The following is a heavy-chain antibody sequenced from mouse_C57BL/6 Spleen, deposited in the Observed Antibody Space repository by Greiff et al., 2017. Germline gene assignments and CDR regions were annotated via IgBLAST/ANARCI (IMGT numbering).Heavy chain of an antibody. V-gene: IGHV5-12*01. D-gene: IGHD2-4*01. Sequence: EVKLMESGGGLVQPGGSLKLSCAASGFTFSDYYMYWVRQTPEKRLEWVAYISNGGGSTYYPDTVKGRFTIIRDNAKNTLYLQMRRLKSEDTAMYYCARHYEGYDYHGGFAYWGQGTLVTVSA. CDR1: GFTFSDYY. CDR3: ARHYEGYDYHGGFAY. J-gene: IGHJ3*01. CDR2: ISNGGGST.